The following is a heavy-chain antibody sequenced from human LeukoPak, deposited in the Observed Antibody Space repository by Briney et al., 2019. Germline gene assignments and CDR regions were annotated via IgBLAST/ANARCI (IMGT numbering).Heavy chain of an antibody. CDR2: IYYSGST. Sequence: SETLSLTCTVSGGSISSYYWSWIRQPPGKGLEWIGYIYYSGSTNYNPSLKGRVTISVDTSKNQFSLKLSSVTAADTAVYYCASSGGRLKHDYWGQGTLVTVSS. J-gene: IGHJ4*02. D-gene: IGHD3-10*01. CDR3: ASSGGRLKHDY. CDR1: GGSISSYY. V-gene: IGHV4-59*12.